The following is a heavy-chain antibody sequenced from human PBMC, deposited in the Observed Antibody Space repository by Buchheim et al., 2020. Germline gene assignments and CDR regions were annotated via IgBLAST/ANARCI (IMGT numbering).Heavy chain of an antibody. CDR2: ISYDGSNK. CDR1: GFTFSSYG. V-gene: IGHV3-30*18. J-gene: IGHJ4*02. CDR3: AKGLHNYDFWSGLFY. D-gene: IGHD3-3*01. Sequence: QVQLVESGGGVVQPGRSLRLSCAASGFTFSSYGMHWVRQAPGKGLEWVAVISYDGSNKYYADSVKGRFTISRAHSTNTLYLQMNSLRAEDTAVYYCAKGLHNYDFWSGLFYWGQGTL.